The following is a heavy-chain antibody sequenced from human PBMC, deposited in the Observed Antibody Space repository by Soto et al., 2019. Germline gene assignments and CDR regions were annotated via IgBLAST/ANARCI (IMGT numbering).Heavy chain of an antibody. CDR2: IYHSGST. CDR3: ARVRGYYGSGSYYKSGRTDYFDY. J-gene: IGHJ4*02. V-gene: IGHV4-30-2*01. CDR1: GGSISSGGYS. Sequence: QLQLQESGSGLVKPSQTLSLTCAVSGGSISSGGYSWSWIRQPPGKGLEWIGYIYHSGSTYYNPSLKSRVTISVDRSKNQFSLKLSSVTAADTAVYYCARVRGYYGSGSYYKSGRTDYFDYWGQGTLVTVSS. D-gene: IGHD3-10*01.